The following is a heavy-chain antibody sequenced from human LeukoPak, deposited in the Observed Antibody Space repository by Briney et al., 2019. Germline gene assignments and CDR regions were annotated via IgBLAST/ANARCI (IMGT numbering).Heavy chain of an antibody. V-gene: IGHV4-34*01. CDR1: GGSFSGYY. CDR2: INHSGST. D-gene: IGHD5-12*01. CDR3: ASSLSGYEQYDY. Sequence: SETLSLTCAVYGGSFSGYYWSWIRQPPGKGLEWIGEINHSGSTNYNPSLKGRVTISVDTSKNQFSLKLSSVTAADTAVYYCASSLSGYEQYDYWGQGTLVTVSS. J-gene: IGHJ4*02.